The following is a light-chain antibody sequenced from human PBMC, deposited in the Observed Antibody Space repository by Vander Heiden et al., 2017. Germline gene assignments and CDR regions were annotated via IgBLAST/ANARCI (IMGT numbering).Light chain of an antibody. J-gene: IGKJ1*01. CDR2: AAS. V-gene: IGKV1-39*01. CDR3: QRSDSTLMQT. Sequence: DIQMTQSPSSLSASVGDTVTITCRASERSNTYLSWYQQKPGKAPELLIFAASTLQSGVPPRFSGSGYGTEFTLTISGLQREDFAPYFCQRSDSTLMQTFGQGTKVEVK. CDR1: ERSNTY.